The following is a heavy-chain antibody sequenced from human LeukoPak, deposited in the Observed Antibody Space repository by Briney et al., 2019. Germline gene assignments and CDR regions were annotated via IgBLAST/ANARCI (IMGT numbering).Heavy chain of an antibody. Sequence: GGSLRLSCAASGFSFSRYWMSWVRQAPGKGLEWVANIKQDGSEKYYVDSVKGRFTISRDNAKNSLYLQMNSLKLEDTALYYCVKDRDFWSGLDVWGQGTMVTVS. V-gene: IGHV3-7*03. CDR1: GFSFSRYW. CDR2: IKQDGSEK. D-gene: IGHD3-3*01. J-gene: IGHJ6*02. CDR3: VKDRDFWSGLDV.